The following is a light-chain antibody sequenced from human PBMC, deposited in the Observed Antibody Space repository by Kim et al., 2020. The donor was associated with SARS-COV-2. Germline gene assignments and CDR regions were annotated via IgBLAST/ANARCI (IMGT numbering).Light chain of an antibody. CDR3: QVWDSSSDHLV. J-gene: IGLJ2*01. CDR1: NIGSKR. Sequence: APGKTARITCGGNNIGSKRVHWYQQKPGQAPVLVIYYDSDRPSGIPERFSGSNSGNTATLTISRVEAGDEADYYCQVWDSSSDHLVFGGGTQLTVL. V-gene: IGLV3-21*04. CDR2: YDS.